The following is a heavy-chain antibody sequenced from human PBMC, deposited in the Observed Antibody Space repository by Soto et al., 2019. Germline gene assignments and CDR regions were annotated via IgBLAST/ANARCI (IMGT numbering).Heavy chain of an antibody. V-gene: IGHV1-18*01. CDR2: ISAYNGNT. J-gene: IGHJ4*02. D-gene: IGHD2-15*01. CDR1: GYTFTSYG. Sequence: QVQLVRSGAEVKKPGASVKVSCKASGYTFTSYGISWVRQAPGQGLEWMGWISAYNGNTNYAQKLQGRVTMTTDTSTSTAYMELRSLRSDDTAVYYCAREMGGYCSGGSCYACDYWGQGTLVTVSS. CDR3: AREMGGYCSGGSCYACDY.